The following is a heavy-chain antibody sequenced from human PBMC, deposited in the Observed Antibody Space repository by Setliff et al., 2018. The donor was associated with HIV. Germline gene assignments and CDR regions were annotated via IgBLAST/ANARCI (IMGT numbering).Heavy chain of an antibody. V-gene: IGHV1-8*01. Sequence: ASVKVSCKASRYTFTRFEINWVRQAPGQGLEWMGWMKPDSGNTGYAQKFQGRVTMTRNTSISTAYMELSSLRSEDTAVYYCTRLPPPYYYMDVWGKGTTVTVSS. CDR3: TRLPPPYYYMDV. CDR1: RYTFTRFE. CDR2: MKPDSGNT. J-gene: IGHJ6*03.